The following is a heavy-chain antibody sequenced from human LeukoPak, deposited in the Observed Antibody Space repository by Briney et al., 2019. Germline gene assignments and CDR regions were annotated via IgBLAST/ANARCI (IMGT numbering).Heavy chain of an antibody. CDR3: ARGYCSSTSCYYNWFDP. CDR1: GGSFSGYY. Sequence: SETLSLTCAVYGGSFSGYYWSWIRQPPGKGLEWIGEINHSGSTNYNPSLKSRVTISVDTSKNQFSLKLSSVTAADTAVYYCARGYCSSTSCYYNWFDPWGQGTLVIVSS. V-gene: IGHV4-34*01. J-gene: IGHJ5*02. D-gene: IGHD2-2*01. CDR2: INHSGST.